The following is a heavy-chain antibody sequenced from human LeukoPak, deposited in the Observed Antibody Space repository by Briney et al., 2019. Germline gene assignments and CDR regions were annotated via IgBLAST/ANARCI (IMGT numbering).Heavy chain of an antibody. V-gene: IGHV3-23*01. Sequence: GGSLRLSCAGSGFAFGTYAMSWLRHAPGMGLEWVSSISADGQVTYYADSVEGRFTVSRDNSKSTLCLQLNSLRAEDTATYYCARDPYNTILYRLAHWGQGTLVTVSS. CDR1: GFAFGTYA. J-gene: IGHJ4*02. CDR2: ISADGQVT. CDR3: ARDPYNTILYRLAH. D-gene: IGHD3-10*01.